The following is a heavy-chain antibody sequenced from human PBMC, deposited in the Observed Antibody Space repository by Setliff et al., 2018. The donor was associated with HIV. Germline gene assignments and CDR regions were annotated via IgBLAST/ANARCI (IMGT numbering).Heavy chain of an antibody. CDR3: ARSVARDYWYFGH. D-gene: IGHD6-6*01. V-gene: IGHV4-31*03. Sequence: SETLSLTCHVSGGSISNGGYYWSWIRQHPGTGLEWIAYIYFSGSTYYNPSLKSRVTVSLDMSKNQFSLRLSSVTAADTAVYYCARSVARDYWYFGHWGRGSLVTVSS. CDR2: IYFSGST. CDR1: GGSISNGGYY. J-gene: IGHJ2*01.